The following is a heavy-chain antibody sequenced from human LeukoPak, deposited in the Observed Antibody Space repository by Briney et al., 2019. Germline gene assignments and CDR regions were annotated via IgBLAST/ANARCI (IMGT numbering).Heavy chain of an antibody. J-gene: IGHJ4*02. CDR1: GYIFTDYH. D-gene: IGHD4-17*01. Sequence: ASVKVSCKASGYIFTDYHVHWVRQAPGQGLEWVGWINPNSGVTNYAQNFQGRVIMTRDTSVSTAYMELSRLTSDDTAVYYCAKGRDQADYGDYAYWGQGTLVTVSS. CDR3: AKGRDQADYGDYAY. CDR2: INPNSGVT. V-gene: IGHV1-2*02.